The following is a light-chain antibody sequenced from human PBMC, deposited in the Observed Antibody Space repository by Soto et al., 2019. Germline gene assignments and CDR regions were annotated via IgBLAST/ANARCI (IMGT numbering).Light chain of an antibody. Sequence: EIVISQPPGILSLSPGQLATLSCRASQSVNTAVAWSKQNPGQAPRLLIYGASASPDGIPARFTGSGSGGEYTPTISSRLSEEFALYYCRQYHIWTPWTFGQGTKVDIK. V-gene: IGKV3-15*01. CDR1: QSVNTA. CDR2: GAS. CDR3: RQYHIWTPWT. J-gene: IGKJ1*01.